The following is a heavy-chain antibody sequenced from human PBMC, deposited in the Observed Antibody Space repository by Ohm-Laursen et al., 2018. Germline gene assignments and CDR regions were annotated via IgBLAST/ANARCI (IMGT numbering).Heavy chain of an antibody. CDR2: INPSGGST. CDR1: GYTFTSYY. D-gene: IGHD1-26*01. J-gene: IGHJ6*02. Sequence: ASVKVSCKASGYTFTSYYMHWVRQAPGQGLEWMGIINPSGGSTSYAQKFQGRVTLTRDASINTAYMELSRLTSDDTAVYYCARDRGWERQHPPDYYGMDVWGQGTTVTVSS. CDR3: ARDRGWERQHPPDYYGMDV. V-gene: IGHV1-46*01.